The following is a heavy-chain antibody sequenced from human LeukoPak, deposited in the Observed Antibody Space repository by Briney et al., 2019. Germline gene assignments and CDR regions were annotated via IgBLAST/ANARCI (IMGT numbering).Heavy chain of an antibody. D-gene: IGHD3-10*01. CDR1: GYTFTGYY. J-gene: IGHJ6*03. V-gene: IGHV1-2*02. CDR3: ARASSGYYYGSGSHLGRDYYHYMDV. Sequence: ASVKVSCKASGYTFTGYYMHWVRQAPGQGLEWMGWINPNSGGTNYAQKFQGRVTMTRDTSISTAYMELSRLRSDDTAVYYCARASSGYYYGSGSHLGRDYYHYMDVWGKGTTVTVSS. CDR2: INPNSGGT.